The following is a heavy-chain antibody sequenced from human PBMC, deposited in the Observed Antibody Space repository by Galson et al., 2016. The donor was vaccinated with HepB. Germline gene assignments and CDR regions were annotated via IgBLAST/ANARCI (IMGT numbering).Heavy chain of an antibody. CDR1: GFIFSDAV. Sequence: SLRLSCAASGFIFSDAVMIWVRQAPGKGLEWVGRIKTKTDGATTEHAAPVEGRFTISRDDSKNTMYLQMNSLKTDDTGVYYCVANHDYGDNWGQGTLITASS. CDR2: IKTKTDGATT. D-gene: IGHD4-17*01. CDR3: VANHDYGDN. J-gene: IGHJ4*02. V-gene: IGHV3-15*01.